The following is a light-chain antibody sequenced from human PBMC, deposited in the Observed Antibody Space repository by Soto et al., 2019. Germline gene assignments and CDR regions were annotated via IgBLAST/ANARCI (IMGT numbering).Light chain of an antibody. CDR1: SSDVGTYNY. J-gene: IGLJ1*01. V-gene: IGLV2-14*01. Sequence: QSALTQPASVSGSPGQSITISCIGTSSDVGTYNYVSWYQQHPGKAPKVMIYEVSNRPSGISNRFSGSKSGNTASLTISGLQAEHEADYYCSSYTSSSPNYVFGTGTKLTVL. CDR2: EVS. CDR3: SSYTSSSPNYV.